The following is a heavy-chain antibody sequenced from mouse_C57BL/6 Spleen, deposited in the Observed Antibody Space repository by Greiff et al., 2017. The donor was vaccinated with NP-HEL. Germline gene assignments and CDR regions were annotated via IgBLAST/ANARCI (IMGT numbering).Heavy chain of an antibody. CDR1: GFSFTDYY. Sequence: EVMLVESGGGLVQPGGSLSLSCAASGFSFTDYYMSWVRQPPGKALEWLGFIRHKANGYTTEYSASVKGRFTISRDNSQSILYLQMNALRAEDSATYYCARSYGYEGVDDWGQGTTLTVSS. V-gene: IGHV7-3*01. J-gene: IGHJ2*01. D-gene: IGHD2-2*01. CDR3: ARSYGYEGVDD. CDR2: IRHKANGYTT.